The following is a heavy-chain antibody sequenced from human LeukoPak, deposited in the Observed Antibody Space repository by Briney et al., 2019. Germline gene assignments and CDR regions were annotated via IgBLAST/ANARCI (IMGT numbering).Heavy chain of an antibody. CDR1: GLPFSTYW. D-gene: IGHD6-13*01. V-gene: IGHV3-7*01. CDR2: INQDGRTI. CDR3: ATNRGYSTFDY. J-gene: IGHJ4*02. Sequence: GSLRRSCAASGLPFSTYWMNWIRQAPGKGLEWVANINQDGRTINYGDPVKGRFTISRDNARNSLYLQMTSLRAEDTALYYCATNRGYSTFDYWGQGTLVTVSS.